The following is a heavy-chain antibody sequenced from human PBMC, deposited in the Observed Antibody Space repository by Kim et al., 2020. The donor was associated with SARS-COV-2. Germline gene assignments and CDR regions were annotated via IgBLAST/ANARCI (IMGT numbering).Heavy chain of an antibody. D-gene: IGHD6-13*01. CDR3: AKPAAAQDYYYYYGMDV. V-gene: IGHV3-9*01. J-gene: IGHJ6*02. Sequence: VKGRFTISRDNAKNSLYLQMNSLRAEDTALYYCAKPAAAQDYYYYYGMDVWGQGTTVTVSS.